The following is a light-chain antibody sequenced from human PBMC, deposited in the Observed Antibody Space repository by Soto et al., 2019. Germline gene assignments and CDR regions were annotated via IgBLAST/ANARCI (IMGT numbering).Light chain of an antibody. Sequence: DIQMTQSPSSLSASVGDRVTITCRASQGISSYLNWYQQKPGKAPNLLIYAASSLQSGVPSRFSGSGSGTDFTLTISSLQPEDFATYYCQQSYSNPRTFGQGTKVDIK. CDR1: QGISSY. V-gene: IGKV1-39*01. CDR2: AAS. J-gene: IGKJ1*01. CDR3: QQSYSNPRT.